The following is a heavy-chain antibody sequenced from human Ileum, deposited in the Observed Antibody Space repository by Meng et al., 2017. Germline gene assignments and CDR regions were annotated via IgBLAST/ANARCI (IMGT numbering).Heavy chain of an antibody. CDR1: GFSVSSDY. V-gene: IGHV3-66*02. D-gene: IGHD1-1*01. CDR3: ARSGFDWNDAVDS. CDR2: IYRGGST. J-gene: IGHJ5*01. Sequence: VELGESGGGVGPPGGSLRLSCTAAGFSVSSDYINWVRQAPGKGLEWVSVIYRGGSTYYADSVNGRFTVSRDNSKNTLFLQMNSLRVEDTAVYYCARSGFDWNDAVDSWGQGTLVTVSS.